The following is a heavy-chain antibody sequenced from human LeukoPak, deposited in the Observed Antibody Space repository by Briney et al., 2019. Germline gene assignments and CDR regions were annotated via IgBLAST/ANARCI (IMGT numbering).Heavy chain of an antibody. CDR2: ISAYNGNT. J-gene: IGHJ4*02. D-gene: IGHD3-22*01. CDR1: GYTFTSYG. Sequence: ASVKVSCKASGYTFTSYGISWVRQAPGQGLEWMGWISAYNGNTNYAQKLQGRVTMTTDTSTSTAYMELRSLRSDDTAVYYCARAERGPYYYDSSGYYYWGQGTLVTVSS. CDR3: ARAERGPYYYDSSGYYY. V-gene: IGHV1-18*01.